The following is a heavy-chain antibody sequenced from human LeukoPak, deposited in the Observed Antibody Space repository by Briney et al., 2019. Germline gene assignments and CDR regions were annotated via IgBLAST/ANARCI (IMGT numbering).Heavy chain of an antibody. J-gene: IGHJ4*02. CDR1: GGSFSDYC. CDR3: AGSDTFDY. D-gene: IGHD5-18*01. CDR2: INHSGST. V-gene: IGHV4-34*01. Sequence: PSETLSLTCAVYGGSFSDYCWSWIRQPPGKGLEWIGEINHSGSTNYNPSLKSRVTISVDTSKNQFSLKLSSVTAADTAVYYCAGSDTFDYWGQGTLVTVSS.